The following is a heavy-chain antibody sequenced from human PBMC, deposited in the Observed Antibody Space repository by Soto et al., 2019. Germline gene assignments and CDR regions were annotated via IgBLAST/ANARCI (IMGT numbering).Heavy chain of an antibody. CDR3: ARVSGSGSHDYYYYYYMDV. Sequence: ASVKVSCKASGYTFTSYGISWVRQAPGQGLEWMGWISAYNGNTNYAQKLQGRVTMTTDTSTSTAYMELRSLRSDDTAVYYCARVSGSGSHDYYYYYYMDVWGKGTTVIVSS. CDR1: GYTFTSYG. D-gene: IGHD3-10*01. CDR2: ISAYNGNT. V-gene: IGHV1-18*01. J-gene: IGHJ6*03.